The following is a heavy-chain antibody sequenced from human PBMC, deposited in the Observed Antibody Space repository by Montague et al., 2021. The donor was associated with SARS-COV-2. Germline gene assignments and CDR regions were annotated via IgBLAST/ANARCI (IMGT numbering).Heavy chain of an antibody. CDR2: IWFDGSNT. D-gene: IGHD1-26*01. V-gene: IGHV3-33*01. CDR1: GFNFRICG. Sequence: SLRLSCAASGFNFRICGMHWVRQAPGKGLEWVAHIWFDGSNTYYADSVEGRFIISRDNSKKTLYLQLNSLRVDDTAVYYCARLSIVGATFDYWGQGTPVTVSS. J-gene: IGHJ4*02. CDR3: ARLSIVGATFDY.